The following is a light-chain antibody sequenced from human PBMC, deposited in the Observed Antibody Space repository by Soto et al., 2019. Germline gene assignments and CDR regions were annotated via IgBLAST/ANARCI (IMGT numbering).Light chain of an antibody. CDR1: KSNIGSNE. CDR3: ASWDDTLSVPI. CDR2: RND. J-gene: IGLJ2*01. V-gene: IGLV1-47*01. Sequence: QSVLTQPPSASGTPGQRVTISCSGSKSNIGSNEVYWYQHLPGMAPKLLIYRNDQRPSGVPDRISGSRSGTSASLAIIGLRSEDEADYYCASWDDTLSVPIFGGGTKLTVL.